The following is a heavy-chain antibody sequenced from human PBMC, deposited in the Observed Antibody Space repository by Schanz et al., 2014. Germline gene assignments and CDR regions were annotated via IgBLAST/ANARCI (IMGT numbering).Heavy chain of an antibody. Sequence: QVQLVDSGGGLVKPGGSLRLSCTASGFPFSDYFMAWIRQPPGRGLEWVSYIGNGGVTIYYADSVKGRFTISRDNSKNSLYLQMNSLRAEDTAVYYCAKGRFGELSAFDIWGQGTMVTDSS. V-gene: IGHV3-11*01. CDR3: AKGRFGELSAFDI. J-gene: IGHJ3*02. D-gene: IGHD3-10*01. CDR2: IGNGGVTI. CDR1: GFPFSDYF.